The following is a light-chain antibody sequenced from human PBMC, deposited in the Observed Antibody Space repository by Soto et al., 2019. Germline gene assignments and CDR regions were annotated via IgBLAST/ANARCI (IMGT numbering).Light chain of an antibody. J-gene: IGLJ1*01. V-gene: IGLV2-14*02. CDR2: ETS. CDR3: SSYAGSNIYYV. Sequence: QSVLTQPASVSGSPGQSVTISCTGTSSDFGSYKFVSWYQHHPGKVPKVIIYETSKRPSGVSDRFSGSKSGNTASLTVSGLQAEDEADYYCSSYAGSNIYYVFGTGTKLTVL. CDR1: SSDFGSYKF.